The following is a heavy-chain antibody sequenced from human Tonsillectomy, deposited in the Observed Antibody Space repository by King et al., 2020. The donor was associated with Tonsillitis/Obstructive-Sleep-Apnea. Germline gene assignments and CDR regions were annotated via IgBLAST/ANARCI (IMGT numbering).Heavy chain of an antibody. CDR2: IYWDDDE. Sequence: QLTLKESGPTLVKPTQTLTLTCTFSGFSLSSSGVGVGWIRQPPGQALEWLALIYWDDDERYSPSLRSRLTVTKDTSKNQVLLTMTNMDPVDTATYYCAQDYYFSMAVWGNGTTVTVSS. V-gene: IGHV2-5*02. CDR3: AQDYYFSMAV. CDR1: GFSLSSSGVG. J-gene: IGHJ6*03.